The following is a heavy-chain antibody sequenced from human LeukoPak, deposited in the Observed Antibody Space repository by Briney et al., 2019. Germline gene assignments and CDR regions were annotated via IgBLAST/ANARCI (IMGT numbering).Heavy chain of an antibody. D-gene: IGHD5-12*01. CDR3: ARVGQEYSGYASWY. J-gene: IGHJ4*02. CDR2: IYYSGST. CDR1: GGSISSYY. Sequence: SETLSLTCTVSGGSISSYYWSLIRQPPGKGLEWIGYIYYSGSTNYNPPLKSRVTMSVDTSKNQFSLKLSSVTAADTAVYYCARVGQEYSGYASWYWGQGTLVTVSS. V-gene: IGHV4-59*12.